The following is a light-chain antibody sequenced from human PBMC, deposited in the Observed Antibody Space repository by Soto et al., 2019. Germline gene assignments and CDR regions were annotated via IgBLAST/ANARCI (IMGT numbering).Light chain of an antibody. CDR3: HHRSSGRIT. CDR1: QGVCPY. Sequence: EIVLTQSPATLSFSPGQRATLSCRTSQGVCPYLAWYQQTPGQAPRLLIYDSTNRAAGIPARFSGSGSGTDLTLTISRLEPEDFAVYFCHHRSSGRITFGQGTRLDIK. CDR2: DST. J-gene: IGKJ5*01. V-gene: IGKV3-11*01.